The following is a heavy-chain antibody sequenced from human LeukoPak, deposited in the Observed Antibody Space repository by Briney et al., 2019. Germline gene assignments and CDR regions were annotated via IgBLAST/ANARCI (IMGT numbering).Heavy chain of an antibody. D-gene: IGHD6-19*01. Sequence: GGSLRLSCAASGFMFSLYWMHWVRQAPGKGLVWVSRIEGGETSTNYADFVKGRFTISRDNAKNTVYLQMNSLRVEDTAVYYCARDSSGWYGVEAFDIWGQGTMVTVSS. CDR1: GFMFSLYW. V-gene: IGHV3-74*01. CDR3: ARDSSGWYGVEAFDI. CDR2: IEGGETST. J-gene: IGHJ3*02.